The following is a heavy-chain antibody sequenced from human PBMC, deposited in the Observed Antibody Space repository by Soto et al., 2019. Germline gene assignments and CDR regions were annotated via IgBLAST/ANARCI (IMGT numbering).Heavy chain of an antibody. CDR3: AKDKRTTVVGGFNDY. Sequence: EVQLVESGGGLVQPGRSLRLSCAASGFTFDDYAMHWVRQAPGKGLEWVSGISWNSGSIGYADSVKGRFTISRDNAKNSLYLQMNSLRAEDTALYYCAKDKRTTVVGGFNDYWGQGTLVTVSS. CDR2: ISWNSGSI. V-gene: IGHV3-9*01. CDR1: GFTFDDYA. J-gene: IGHJ4*02. D-gene: IGHD4-17*01.